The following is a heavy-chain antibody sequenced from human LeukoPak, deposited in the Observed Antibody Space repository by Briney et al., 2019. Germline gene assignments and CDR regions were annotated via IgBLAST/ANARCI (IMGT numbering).Heavy chain of an antibody. V-gene: IGHV3-11*01. D-gene: IGHD5-24*01. J-gene: IGHJ6*03. CDR1: GFTFSNYY. CDR3: ARAGEMRYMDV. Sequence: GGSLRLSCEASGFTFSNYYMSWIRQAPGKGLEWVSHIKGNGATTYYADSVGGRFTISRDNAKNSLFLQMNSLRVDDTATYYCARAGEMRYMDVWGKGTAVAVS. CDR2: IKGNGATT.